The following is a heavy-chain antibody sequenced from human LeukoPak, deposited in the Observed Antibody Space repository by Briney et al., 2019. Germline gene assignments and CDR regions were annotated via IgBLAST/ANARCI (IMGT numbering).Heavy chain of an antibody. CDR2: INHSGST. D-gene: IGHD5-12*01. CDR1: GRSFSGYY. CDR3: ARGFRATDYFDY. J-gene: IGHJ4*02. V-gene: IGHV4-34*01. Sequence: PSETLSLTCAVYGRSFSGYYWSWIRQPPGKGLEWIGEINHSGSTNYNPSLKSRVTISVDTSKNQFSLMLSSVTAADTAVYYCARGFRATDYFDYWGQGTLVTVSS.